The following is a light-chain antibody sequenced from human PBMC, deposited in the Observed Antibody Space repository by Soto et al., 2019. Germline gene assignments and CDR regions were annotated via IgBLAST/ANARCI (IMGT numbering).Light chain of an antibody. J-gene: IGKJ4*02. CDR3: QQRGNWPWLT. V-gene: IGKV3-11*01. Sequence: EIVLKQSPGTLSLSPGERATLSCRASQSVNNYLAWYQQKPGQAPRLLIFDATNRATGIPARFSGSGSVTDFTLPIPSLEAEECGVYYCQQRGNWPWLTYGGGTRVEIK. CDR2: DAT. CDR1: QSVNNY.